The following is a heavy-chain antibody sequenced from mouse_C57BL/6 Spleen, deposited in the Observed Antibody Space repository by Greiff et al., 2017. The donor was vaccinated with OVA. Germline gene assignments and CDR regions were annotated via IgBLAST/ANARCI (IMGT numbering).Heavy chain of an antibody. CDR3: TREETGKGFDY. J-gene: IGHJ2*01. V-gene: IGHV5-9-1*02. D-gene: IGHD4-1*01. CDR2: ISSGGDYI. Sequence: EVKLVESGEGLVKPGGSLKLSCAASGFTFSSYAMSWVRQTPEKRLEWVAYISSGGDYIYYADTVKGRFTISRDNARNTLYLQMSSLKSEDTAMYYCTREETGKGFDYWGQGTTLTVSS. CDR1: GFTFSSYA.